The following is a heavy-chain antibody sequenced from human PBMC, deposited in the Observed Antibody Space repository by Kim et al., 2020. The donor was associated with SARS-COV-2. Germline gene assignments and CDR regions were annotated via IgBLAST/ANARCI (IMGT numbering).Heavy chain of an antibody. D-gene: IGHD3-10*01. V-gene: IGHV3-15*01. J-gene: IGHJ4*02. CDR3: TTEAITMVRGVIDY. Sequence: AAPVKGRFTISRDDSKNTLYLQMNSLKTEDTAVYYCTTEAITMVRGVIDYWGQGTLVTVSS.